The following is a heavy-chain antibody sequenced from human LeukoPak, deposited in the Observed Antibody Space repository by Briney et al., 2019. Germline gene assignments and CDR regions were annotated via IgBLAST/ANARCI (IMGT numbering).Heavy chain of an antibody. CDR1: GFTFSGSA. V-gene: IGHV3-73*01. CDR3: TGPLYSSNCFDP. D-gene: IGHD6-13*01. Sequence: GGSLRLSCAASGFTFSGSAMHWVRQASGKGLEWVGRIRSKSNNYATAYSESVKGRFTISRDDSKNMAYLQLNSLRTEDTAVYYCTGPLYSSNCFDPWGQGTLVTVSS. CDR2: IRSKSNNYAT. J-gene: IGHJ5*02.